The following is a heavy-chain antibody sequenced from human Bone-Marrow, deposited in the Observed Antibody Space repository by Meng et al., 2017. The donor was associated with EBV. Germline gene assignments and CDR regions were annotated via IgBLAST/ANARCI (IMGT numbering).Heavy chain of an antibody. Sequence: QLLLQESGPGLVKPSATLSLTCSVSDGSIRSTNYCWSLIRQPPGKGLEWIGTMYYSRGTYYNPSLKSRATISEDRSRSQFSLQVTSVTAADTAVYYCARQIWTTGPNWIDPWGQGTMGTVSA. CDR1: DGSIRSTNYC. CDR3: ARQIWTTGPNWIDP. V-gene: IGHV4-39*01. J-gene: IGHJ5*02. CDR2: MYYSRGT. D-gene: IGHD3/OR15-3a*01.